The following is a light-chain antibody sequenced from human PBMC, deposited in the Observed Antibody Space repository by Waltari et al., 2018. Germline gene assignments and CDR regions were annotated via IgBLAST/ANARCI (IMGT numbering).Light chain of an antibody. CDR2: DAS. J-gene: IGKJ4*01. CDR1: QSVSYY. Sequence: EVVLTQSPATLSLSPGERATLSCRASQSVSYYLAWYQQKPGQAPRLLIYDASNRATGIPARFSGSGSGTDFTLTISILEPEDFAVYYCQQRTNWPLTFGGGTKVEI. V-gene: IGKV3-11*01. CDR3: QQRTNWPLT.